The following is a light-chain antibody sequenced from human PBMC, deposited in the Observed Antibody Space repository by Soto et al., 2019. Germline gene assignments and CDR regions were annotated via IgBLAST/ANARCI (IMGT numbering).Light chain of an antibody. CDR1: SSDVGGYKY. CDR3: SSYTSISTLV. V-gene: IGLV2-14*01. CDR2: EVS. J-gene: IGLJ3*02. Sequence: QAVVTQPASVSGSPGQSITISCTGASSDVGGYKYVSWFQQHPGKAPKLMIYEVSNRPSGVSNRFSGSKSGNTASLTISGLQAEDEADYYCSSYTSISTLVFGGGTKLTVL.